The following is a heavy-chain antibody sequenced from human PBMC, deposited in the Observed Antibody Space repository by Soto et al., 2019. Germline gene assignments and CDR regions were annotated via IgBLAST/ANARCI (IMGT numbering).Heavy chain of an antibody. Sequence: SQTLSLTCAISGDSVSSNSAAWHWIRQSPSRGLEWLGRTYYRSKWYNDYAVSVKSRVIINPDTSRNQFSLQLNSVTPEDTAVYYCARVSDGSGSYGWFDPWGQGTLVTVSS. CDR2: TYYRSKWYN. J-gene: IGHJ5*02. CDR1: GDSVSSNSAA. V-gene: IGHV6-1*01. D-gene: IGHD3-10*01. CDR3: ARVSDGSGSYGWFDP.